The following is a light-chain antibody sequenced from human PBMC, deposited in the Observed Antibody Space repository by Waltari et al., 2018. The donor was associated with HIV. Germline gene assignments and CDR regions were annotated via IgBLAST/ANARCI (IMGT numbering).Light chain of an antibody. V-gene: IGLV2-8*01. Sequence: QSALTQPPSASGSRGQSVTISCTGPSSDVGAYHYVSWYQQYPGMPPKLIIYEVNKRPAGVPDRFSGSKSGNTASLTVSGLQAEDEAGFYGSSYAGSAVVFGGGTKLTVL. CDR1: SSDVGAYHY. CDR3: SSYAGSAVV. CDR2: EVN. J-gene: IGLJ2*01.